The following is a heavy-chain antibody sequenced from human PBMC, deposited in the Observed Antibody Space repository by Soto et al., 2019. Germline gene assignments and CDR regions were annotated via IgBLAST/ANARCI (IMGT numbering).Heavy chain of an antibody. J-gene: IGHJ3*01. D-gene: IGHD2-15*01. Sequence: QIQLKPSGPGLVKRSQPLSLTCVISVDSVSTKSATWYWIRQSPSRDLDWLGRTYLRSKWYNEYALSVKSRRAIRPHTSNNLFSLQLSSVTHADKAVYGCARASVAFDDFELWGQGTLVTGSS. V-gene: IGHV6-1*01. CDR2: TYLRSKWYN. CDR3: ARASVAFDDFEL. CDR1: VDSVSTKSAT.